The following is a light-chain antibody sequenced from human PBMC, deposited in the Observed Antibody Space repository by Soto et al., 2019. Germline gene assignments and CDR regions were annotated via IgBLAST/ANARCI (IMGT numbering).Light chain of an antibody. CDR1: SSDVGGYNY. Sequence: QSVLTQPASVSGSPGQLITISCIGTSSDVGGYNYVSWYQQHPGKAPKLMIYEVNNRPSGVSHRFSGSKSGNTASLTISGLQAEDEADYYCSSYTSSSTLYVFGTGTKVTVL. CDR3: SSYTSSSTLYV. V-gene: IGLV2-14*01. J-gene: IGLJ1*01. CDR2: EVN.